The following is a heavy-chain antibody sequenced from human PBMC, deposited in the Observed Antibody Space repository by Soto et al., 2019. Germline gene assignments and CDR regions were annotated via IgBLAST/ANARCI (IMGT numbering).Heavy chain of an antibody. CDR2: ISFYNGKT. D-gene: IGHD1-26*01. CDR1: GDRLGSFG. V-gene: IGHV1-18*01. J-gene: IGHJ3*02. Sequence: ASVKLTSKTSGDRLGSFGIVCVRRAPGQGPEWMGWISFYNGKTNFAQKFQDRITLTTDTSTTTAYMELRSLTSVDTAMYYCAREVRVGANMDASDIWG. CDR3: AREVRVGANMDASDI.